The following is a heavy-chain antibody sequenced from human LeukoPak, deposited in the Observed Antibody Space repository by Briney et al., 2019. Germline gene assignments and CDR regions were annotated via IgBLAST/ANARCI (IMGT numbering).Heavy chain of an antibody. CDR1: GYTFTSYG. V-gene: IGHV1-18*01. Sequence: GASVKVSCKASGYTFTSYGISWVRQAPGQGLEWMGWISAYNGNTNYAQKLQGRVTMTTDTSTSTAYMELRSLRSDDTAVYYCARCRDGAYYDSSGPGGYWGQGTLVTVSS. J-gene: IGHJ4*02. D-gene: IGHD3-22*01. CDR3: ARCRDGAYYDSSGPGGY. CDR2: ISAYNGNT.